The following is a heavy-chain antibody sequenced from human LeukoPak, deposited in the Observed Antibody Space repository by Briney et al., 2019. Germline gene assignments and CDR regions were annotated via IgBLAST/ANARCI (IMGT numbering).Heavy chain of an antibody. V-gene: IGHV4-4*02. CDR1: GGSISSTIW. CDR3: AREGGPYRPPDY. Sequence: PSETLSLTCGVSGGSISSTIWWTWVRQPPGEGLEWIGEVHLSGRTNYNPSLESRVTMSVDMSENHISLKLTSVTAADTAVYYCAREGGPYRPPDYSGQGTLVTVSS. CDR2: VHLSGRT. J-gene: IGHJ4*02.